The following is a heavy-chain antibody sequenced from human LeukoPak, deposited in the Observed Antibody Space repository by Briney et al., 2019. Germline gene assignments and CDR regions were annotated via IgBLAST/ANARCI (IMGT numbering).Heavy chain of an antibody. CDR1: GYTFTSYY. J-gene: IGHJ4*02. Sequence: ASVKVSCKASGYTFTSYYMHWVRQAPGQGLEWMGIINPSGGSTSYAQKFQGRVTMTRDMSTSTVYMELSSLRSEDTAVYYCARDHGGYYYDSSGYSAAEFFDYWGQGTLVTVSS. D-gene: IGHD3-22*01. CDR3: ARDHGGYYYDSSGYSAAEFFDY. CDR2: INPSGGST. V-gene: IGHV1-46*01.